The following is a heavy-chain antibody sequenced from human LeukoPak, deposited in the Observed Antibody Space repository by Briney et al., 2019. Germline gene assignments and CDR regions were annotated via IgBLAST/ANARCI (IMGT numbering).Heavy chain of an antibody. CDR3: ARDEEFGELLYYFDY. Sequence: ASVKVPCKASGYTFTGYYMHWVRQAPGQGLEWMGWINPNSGGTNYAQKFQGRVTMTRDTSISTAYMELSRLRSDDTAVYYCARDEEFGELLYYFDYWGQGTLVTVSS. CDR2: INPNSGGT. CDR1: GYTFTGYY. J-gene: IGHJ4*02. D-gene: IGHD3-10*01. V-gene: IGHV1-2*02.